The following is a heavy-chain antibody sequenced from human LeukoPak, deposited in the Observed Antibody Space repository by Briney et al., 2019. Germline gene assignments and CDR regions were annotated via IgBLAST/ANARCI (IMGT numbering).Heavy chain of an antibody. Sequence: SETLSLTCTVSGGSISRGTYFWSWIRQPAGKGLEWIGRFYTSATPNYNPSLKSRLTISVGTSRNQFSLKLSSVTAADTAVYYCTRGGIPDYWGQGILVTVSS. J-gene: IGHJ4*02. CDR3: TRGGIPDY. V-gene: IGHV4-61*02. CDR2: FYTSATP. D-gene: IGHD2-21*01. CDR1: GGSISRGTYF.